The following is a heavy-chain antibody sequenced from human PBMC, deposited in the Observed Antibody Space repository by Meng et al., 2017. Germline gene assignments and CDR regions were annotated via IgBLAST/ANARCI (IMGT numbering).Heavy chain of an antibody. CDR3: ARGTDYGDYYFDY. V-gene: IGHV4-4*02. Sequence: LEESGPALVKPSGTLSLTCVVSGGSISSVDWWSWVRQPPGKGLEWIGEIYHSGSTNYNPSLKSRVTISVDKSKNQFSLKLSSVTAADTAVYYCARGTDYGDYYFDYWGQGTLVTVSS. CDR1: GGSISSVDW. J-gene: IGHJ4*02. D-gene: IGHD4-17*01. CDR2: IYHSGST.